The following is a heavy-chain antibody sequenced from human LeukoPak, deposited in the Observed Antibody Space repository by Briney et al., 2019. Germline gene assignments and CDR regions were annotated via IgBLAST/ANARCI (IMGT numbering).Heavy chain of an antibody. CDR1: RFTFSSYG. D-gene: IGHD3-22*01. V-gene: IGHV3-30*02. CDR2: IQYDGSNE. CDR3: ARAPGTMIVVDY. J-gene: IGHJ4*02. Sequence: GGSLRLSCAASRFTFSSYGMHWVRQAPGKGLEWVAYIQYDGSNEQYADSVKGRFSISRDSSKNILYLQMNSLRAEDTAVYYCARAPGTMIVVDYWGQGTLVTVSS.